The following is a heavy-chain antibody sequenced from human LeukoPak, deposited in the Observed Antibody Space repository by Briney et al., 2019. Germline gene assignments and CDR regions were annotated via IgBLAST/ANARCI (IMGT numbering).Heavy chain of an antibody. V-gene: IGHV3-20*04. Sequence: GGSLRLSCAASGFTFDEYGMSWVRQAPGKGLEWVCGINWNGGSTGYADSVKGRFTISRDNAKNSLSLQMNSLRAEDTAVYYCARDLTPFCTNGVCFDAFDIWGQGTMVTVSS. CDR2: INWNGGST. J-gene: IGHJ3*02. CDR1: GFTFDEYG. D-gene: IGHD2-8*01. CDR3: ARDLTPFCTNGVCFDAFDI.